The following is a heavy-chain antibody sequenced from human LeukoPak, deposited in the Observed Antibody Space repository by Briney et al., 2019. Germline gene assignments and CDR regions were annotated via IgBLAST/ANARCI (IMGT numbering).Heavy chain of an antibody. CDR2: IYYSGST. CDR1: GGSISTGDYY. J-gene: IGHJ4*02. V-gene: IGHV4-61*08. D-gene: IGHD4-17*01. Sequence: SQTLSLTCTVSGGSISTGDYYWSWIRQPPGKGLEWIGYIYYSGSTNYNPSLKSRVTISVDTSKNQFSLKLSSVTAVDTAVYYCARGVDYGTFDYWGQGTLVTVSS. CDR3: ARGVDYGTFDY.